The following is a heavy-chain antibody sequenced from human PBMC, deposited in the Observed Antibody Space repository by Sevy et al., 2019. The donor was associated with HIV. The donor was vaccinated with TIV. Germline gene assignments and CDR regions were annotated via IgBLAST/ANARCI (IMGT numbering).Heavy chain of an antibody. Sequence: GESLKISCKGSGYTFTSYWIGWVRQMPGKGLEWMGIIYPDDSDTRYSPSFQGQVTISADKSISTAYLTWSSLKASDTAMYYCARHHAAYGVTGYYYYYGLDVWGQGTTVTVSS. V-gene: IGHV5-51*01. CDR2: IYPDDSDT. CDR3: ARHHAAYGVTGYYYYYGLDV. D-gene: IGHD4-17*01. J-gene: IGHJ6*02. CDR1: GYTFTSYW.